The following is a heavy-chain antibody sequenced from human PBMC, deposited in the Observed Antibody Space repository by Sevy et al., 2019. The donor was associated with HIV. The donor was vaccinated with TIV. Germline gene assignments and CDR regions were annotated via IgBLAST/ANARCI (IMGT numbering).Heavy chain of an antibody. Sequence: VGSLRLSCAASGFTFSSYAMSWVRQAPGKGLEWVSAIRGSGGSTYYADSVKGRFTISRDNSKNTLYLQMNSLRAEDTAVYYCAKRGGAGPGFDPWGQGTLVTVSS. D-gene: IGHD1-26*01. CDR1: GFTFSSYA. J-gene: IGHJ5*02. CDR2: IRGSGGST. CDR3: AKRGGAGPGFDP. V-gene: IGHV3-23*01.